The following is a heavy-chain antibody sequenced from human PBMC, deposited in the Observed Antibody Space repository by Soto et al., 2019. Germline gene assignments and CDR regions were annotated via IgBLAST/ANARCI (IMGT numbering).Heavy chain of an antibody. D-gene: IGHD3-22*01. CDR2: ISGVGGTT. J-gene: IGHJ5*02. Sequence: EVQLLESGGGLVQLGGSLRLSCAASGFTFSNYAMSWVRQAPGKGLEWVSTISGVGGTTYYADSVKGRFTIARDNSKNTLYLQMSSLRADDMAVYYGAKERSPSMMGDWFDPWGQGTLVTVSS. CDR3: AKERSPSMMGDWFDP. V-gene: IGHV3-23*01. CDR1: GFTFSNYA.